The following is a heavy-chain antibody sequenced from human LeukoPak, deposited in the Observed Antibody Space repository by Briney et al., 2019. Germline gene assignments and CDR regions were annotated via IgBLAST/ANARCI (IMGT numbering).Heavy chain of an antibody. D-gene: IGHD5-12*01. CDR2: IYTSGST. CDR1: GGSISSYY. V-gene: IGHV4-4*07. Sequence: PSETLSLTCTVSGGSISSYYWSWIRQPAGKGLEWIGRIYTSGSTNYNPSLKSRVTISVDTSKNQFSLKLSSVTAADTAVYYCARDTRPGYSGYATIHNWFDPWGQGTLVTVSS. J-gene: IGHJ5*02. CDR3: ARDTRPGYSGYATIHNWFDP.